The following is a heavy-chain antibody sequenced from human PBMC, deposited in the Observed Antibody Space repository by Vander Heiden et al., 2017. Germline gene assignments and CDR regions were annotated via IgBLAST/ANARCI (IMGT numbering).Heavy chain of an antibody. CDR1: GDSMRRSDYY. CDR3: ASQRYDAEIFYLMYFDY. V-gene: IGHV4-39*01. CDR2: VYYSVNT. J-gene: IGHJ4*02. Sequence: QLQLLESGPGLVKPSETLSVTRTVSGDSMRRSDYYWAWLRQSPGKGLEWIASVYYSVNTFYNPSLKSRATISADTSKNKFSLSLKSVTAADTAVYYCASQRYDAEIFYLMYFDYWGQGSLVSVSS. D-gene: IGHD3-16*01.